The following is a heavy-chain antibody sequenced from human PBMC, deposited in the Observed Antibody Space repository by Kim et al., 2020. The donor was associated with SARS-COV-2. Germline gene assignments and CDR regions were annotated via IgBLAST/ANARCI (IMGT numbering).Heavy chain of an antibody. CDR3: ARGTRQWLVRGPYYYYMDV. D-gene: IGHD6-19*01. CDR2: INHSGST. V-gene: IGHV4-34*01. CDR1: GGSFSGYY. J-gene: IGHJ6*03. Sequence: SETLSLTCAVYGGSFSGYYWSWIRQPPGKVLEWIGEINHSGSTNYNPSLKSRVTISVDTSKNQFSLKLSSVTAADTAVYYCARGTRQWLVRGPYYYYMDVWGKGTTVTVSS.